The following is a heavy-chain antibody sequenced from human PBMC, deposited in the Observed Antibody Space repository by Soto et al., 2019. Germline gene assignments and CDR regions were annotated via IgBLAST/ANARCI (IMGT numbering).Heavy chain of an antibody. CDR3: ARDQGYCGDDCYRGSMDGMAV. J-gene: IGHJ6*02. CDR1: GFIFTNYH. CDR2: INPSGGST. D-gene: IGHD2-21*02. Sequence: GASVKVSCKASGFIFTNYHMHWVRQAPGQGLEWMGMINPSGGSTGYAQNFQGRVTMTRDTSTSTVYMELGSLRSEDTAVYYCARDQGYCGDDCYRGSMDGMAVWGQGTTVTVSS. V-gene: IGHV1-46*01.